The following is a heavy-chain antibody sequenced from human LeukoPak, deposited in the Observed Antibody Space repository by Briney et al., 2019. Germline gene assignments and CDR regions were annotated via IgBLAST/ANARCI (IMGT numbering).Heavy chain of an antibody. J-gene: IGHJ4*02. CDR1: GGSFSSGSYY. D-gene: IGHD6-19*01. CDR3: ARDYGGAVAN. V-gene: IGHV4-61*02. CDR2: IYTSGST. Sequence: SQTLTLTCTVSGGSFSSGSYYWSWLRQPAGTGLEWIGRIYTSGSTNYNPSLKSRVTISVDTSKNQFTLKLSSVTAADTAVYYCARDYGGAVANWGQGTLVTVSS.